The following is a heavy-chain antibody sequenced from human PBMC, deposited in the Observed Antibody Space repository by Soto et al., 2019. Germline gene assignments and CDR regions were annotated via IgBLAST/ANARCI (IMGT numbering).Heavy chain of an antibody. V-gene: IGHV1-18*01. Sequence: QVQLVQSGDEVRKPGSSVKVSCKASGYTFVNYGIDWVRQATGQGLEWMGWISPYSGNTHYASKFQGRLTMTTDTATGTTYMDLGTLTSYEAAVYYSAMVDNVCKRTTQDGWGRRSMVSVSS. CDR1: GYTFVNYG. CDR2: ISPYSGNT. J-gene: IGHJ6*02. D-gene: IGHD1-1*01. CDR3: AMVDNVCKRTTQDG.